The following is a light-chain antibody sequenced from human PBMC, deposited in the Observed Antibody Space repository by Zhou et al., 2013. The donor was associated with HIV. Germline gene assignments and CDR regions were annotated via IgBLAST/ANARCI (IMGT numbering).Light chain of an antibody. Sequence: AIRMTQSPSSLSASTGDRVTITCRSSQSIHNYLAWYQQKPGKAPKLLIYGASTLQSGVPSRFSGSGSGTDFTLTISRLQSEDFATYYCHHYLSYPQTFGQGTTV. J-gene: IGKJ1*01. CDR2: GAS. CDR3: HHYLSYPQT. V-gene: IGKV1-8*01. CDR1: QSIHNY.